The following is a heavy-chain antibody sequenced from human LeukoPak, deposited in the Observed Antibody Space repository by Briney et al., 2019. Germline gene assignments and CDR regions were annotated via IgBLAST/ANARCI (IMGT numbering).Heavy chain of an antibody. CDR2: ISSSGSTI. CDR3: ARDWSEMATIYDY. D-gene: IGHD5-24*01. CDR1: GFTFSDYY. J-gene: IGHJ4*02. Sequence: GGSLRLSCAASGFTFSDYYMSWIRQAPGKGLEWVSYISSSGSTIYYADSVKGRFTISRDNAKNSLYLQMNSLRAEDTAVYYCARDWSEMATIYDYWGQGTLVTVSS. V-gene: IGHV3-11*04.